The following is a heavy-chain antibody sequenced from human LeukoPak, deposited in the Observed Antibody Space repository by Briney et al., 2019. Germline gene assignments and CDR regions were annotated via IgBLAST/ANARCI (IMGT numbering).Heavy chain of an antibody. Sequence: PSETLSLTCAVYCASFTGYYWSWIRQPPGNGLEWIGEINHSVSTYYNPSLKSRVTISVATSKNQFFLKLTSVTAADTAVYYCAALGEYYDRGGSYYNWGQGTLVTVSS. D-gene: IGHD3-22*01. CDR1: CASFTGYY. J-gene: IGHJ4*02. V-gene: IGHV4-34*01. CDR2: INHSVST. CDR3: AALGEYYDRGGSYYN.